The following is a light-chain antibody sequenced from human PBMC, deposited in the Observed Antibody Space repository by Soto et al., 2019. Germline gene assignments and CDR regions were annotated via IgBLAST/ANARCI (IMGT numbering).Light chain of an antibody. CDR2: GAS. Sequence: EIVLTQSPGTLSLFPGERATLSCRASQSVSSTYLAWYRHKPGQAPRLLIYGASSRAAGIPDRFSGSGSGTDFTLTISRLEPEDFAVYYCQQYVSSWTFGQGTKVDIK. J-gene: IGKJ1*01. CDR3: QQYVSSWT. V-gene: IGKV3-20*01. CDR1: QSVSSTY.